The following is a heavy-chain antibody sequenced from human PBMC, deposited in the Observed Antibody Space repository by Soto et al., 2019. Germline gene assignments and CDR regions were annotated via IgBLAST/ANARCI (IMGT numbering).Heavy chain of an antibody. Sequence: EVQLVESGGGLVQPGGSLRLSCAASGFTFSSYSMSWVRQAPEKGLEWVANIKQDGNDLYFVDSVKGRFTSSRDNAKKSLYLHMSSLRAEDTGVYYCARTIFRVVTHSSYLDVWGKGTTVTVSS. J-gene: IGHJ6*03. V-gene: IGHV3-7*01. CDR3: ARTIFRVVTHSSYLDV. CDR2: IKQDGNDL. CDR1: GFTFSSYS. D-gene: IGHD3-3*01.